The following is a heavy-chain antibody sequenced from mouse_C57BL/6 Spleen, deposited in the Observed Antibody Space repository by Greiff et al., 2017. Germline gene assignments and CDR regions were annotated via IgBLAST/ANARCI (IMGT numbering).Heavy chain of an antibody. J-gene: IGHJ2*01. Sequence: QVQLQQSGAELVMPGASVKLSCKASGYTFTSYWMHWVKQRPGPGLEWIGEFDPSDSYTNYNQKFKGKSTLTVDKSSTTAYMQLSSRTSEDSEVYDCARGVYNSNPYYFDYWGQGNTLTVSS. V-gene: IGHV1-69*01. D-gene: IGHD2-5*01. CDR1: GYTFTSYW. CDR2: FDPSDSYT. CDR3: ARGVYNSNPYYFDY.